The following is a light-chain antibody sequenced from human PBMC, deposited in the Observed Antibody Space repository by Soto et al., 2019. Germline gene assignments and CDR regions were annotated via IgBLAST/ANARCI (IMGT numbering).Light chain of an antibody. CDR1: RSDVGGYNF. J-gene: IGLJ1*01. V-gene: IGLV2-14*01. CDR2: DVS. CDR3: SSYRSSSTGV. Sequence: QSALTQPASVSGSPGQSITISCTGTRSDVGGYNFVSWYQQLPGKAPKLMIYDVSNRPSGVSNRFSGSKSGNTASLTISGLQAEDEADYYCSSYRSSSTGVFGTGTKLTVL.